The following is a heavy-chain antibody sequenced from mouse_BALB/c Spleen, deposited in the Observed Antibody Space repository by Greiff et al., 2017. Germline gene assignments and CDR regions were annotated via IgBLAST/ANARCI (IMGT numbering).Heavy chain of an antibody. V-gene: IGHV1-7*01. CDR2: INPSTGYT. D-gene: IGHD1-2*01. CDR3: ARFYYGYYAMDY. Sequence: QVQLKESGAELAKPGASVKMSCKASGYTFTSYWMHWVKQRPGQGLEWIGYINPSTGYTEYNQKFKDKATLTADKSSSTAYMQLSSLTSEDSAVYYCARFYYGYYAMDYWGQGTSVTVSS. CDR1: GYTFTSYW. J-gene: IGHJ4*01.